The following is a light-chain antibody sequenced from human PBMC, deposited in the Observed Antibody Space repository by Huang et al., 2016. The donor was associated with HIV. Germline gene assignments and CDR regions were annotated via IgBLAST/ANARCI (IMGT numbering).Light chain of an antibody. CDR3: QQYNNWPRT. V-gene: IGKV3-15*01. CDR1: QSVSSN. Sequence: EIVMRQSPATLSASPGERATLSCTASQSVSSNLAWYQQKPGQAPRLLIYGASTRATGIPARCSGSGSGTDFTLTISSLQSEDFAVYYCQQYNNWPRTFGQGTKVEI. J-gene: IGKJ1*01. CDR2: GAS.